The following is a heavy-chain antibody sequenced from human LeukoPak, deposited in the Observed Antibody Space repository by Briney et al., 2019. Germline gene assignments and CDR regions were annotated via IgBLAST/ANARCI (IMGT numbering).Heavy chain of an antibody. D-gene: IGHD4-23*01. CDR2: IHYSGST. V-gene: IGHV4-39*07. J-gene: IGHJ4*02. CDR3: ATTLHPGNSGDY. Sequence: PSETLSLTCIVSGGSISSSNHYWGWIRQPPGKGLEWIGSIHYSGSTYYNSSLKSRVSISVDTSKNQFSLKLNSVTAADTAVYYCATTLHPGNSGDYWGQGTLVTVSS. CDR1: GGSISSSNHY.